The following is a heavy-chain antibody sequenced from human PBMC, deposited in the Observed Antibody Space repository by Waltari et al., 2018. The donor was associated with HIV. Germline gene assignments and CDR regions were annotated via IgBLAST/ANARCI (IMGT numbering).Heavy chain of an antibody. CDR1: GFSFSRYS. CDR2: IHSSGSRI. V-gene: IGHV3-48*02. CDR3: VAAGDY. J-gene: IGHJ4*02. Sequence: EVQLVVSGGNLVQPGGSXNLSCEASGFSFSRYSMNWVRQAPGKGPEWISYIHSSGSRIYYADSVKGRFTISRDNAKNSLYLQMNSLRDEDTAVYYCVAAGDYWGQGTLVTVSS.